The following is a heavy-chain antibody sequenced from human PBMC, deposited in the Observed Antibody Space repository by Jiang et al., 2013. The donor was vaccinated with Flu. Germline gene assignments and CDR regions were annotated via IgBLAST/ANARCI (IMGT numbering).Heavy chain of an antibody. CDR2: ISYDGSNK. J-gene: IGHJ4*02. D-gene: IGHD3-10*01. CDR1: GFTFSSYG. V-gene: IGHV3-30*03. CDR3: ATSSGSLPYF. Sequence: SGGGVVQPGRSLRLSCAASGFTFSSYGMHWVRQAPGKGLEWVALISYDGSNKYYADSVKGRFTISRDNSKNTMYVQMNSLRTEDTAVYYCATSSGSLPYFWGQGTLVTVSS.